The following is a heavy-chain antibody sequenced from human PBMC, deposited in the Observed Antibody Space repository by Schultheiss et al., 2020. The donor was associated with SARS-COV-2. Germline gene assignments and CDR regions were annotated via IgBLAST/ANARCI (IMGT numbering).Heavy chain of an antibody. V-gene: IGHV2-5*08. Sequence: QTLSLTCAVSGYSISSGYYWTWIRQPAGKGLEWLALIYWNDDKRYSPSLKSRLTITKDTSKNQVVLTMTNMDPVDTATYYCAHRSNCSSTSCYTPYYYYGMDVWGQGTTVTVSS. D-gene: IGHD2-2*01. CDR3: AHRSNCSSTSCYTPYYYYGMDV. CDR2: IYWNDDK. J-gene: IGHJ6*02. CDR1: GYSISSGYY.